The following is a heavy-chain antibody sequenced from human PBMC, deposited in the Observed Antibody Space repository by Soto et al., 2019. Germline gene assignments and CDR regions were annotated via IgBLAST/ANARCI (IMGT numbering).Heavy chain of an antibody. CDR2: ISYGGSTT. V-gene: IGHV3-23*01. D-gene: IGHD3-22*01. J-gene: IGHJ4*02. CDR3: AKNPGYYYDSTGYHFDY. CDR1: EFTFSNYA. Sequence: GGSLRLSCAASEFTFSNYAMSWVRQAPGKGLEWVSAISYGGSTTYYADSVKGRFTISRDNSKNTLYLQMNSLRAEDTAVYYCAKNPGYYYDSTGYHFDYWGQGT.